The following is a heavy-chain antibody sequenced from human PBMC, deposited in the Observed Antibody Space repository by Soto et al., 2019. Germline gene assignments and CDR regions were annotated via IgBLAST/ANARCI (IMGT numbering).Heavy chain of an antibody. CDR3: AREPFPSTYDSFDY. Sequence: QVQLVQSGAEMKKPGASVKVSCKASGYTFTTYGISWVRQAPGQGLEWMGWISAYNGNTHYAQKLQGRVTMTTDTSTSTGYVELRSPRSDDTAVYYCAREPFPSTYDSFDYWGQGTLVTVSS. CDR2: ISAYNGNT. CDR1: GYTFTTYG. J-gene: IGHJ4*02. V-gene: IGHV1-18*04. D-gene: IGHD5-12*01.